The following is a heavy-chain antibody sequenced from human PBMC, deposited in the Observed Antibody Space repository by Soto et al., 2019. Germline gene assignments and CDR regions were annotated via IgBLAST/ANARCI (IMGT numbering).Heavy chain of an antibody. J-gene: IGHJ4*02. Sequence: PGGSLRLSCAASGFTFSSYVMSWVRQAPGKGLEWVSAITGSDGNTYYADSVKGRLTISRDDSKSTLYLQMNSLRAEDTAVYYCVKGGYGNNYLYYTWGQGTLVTVSS. D-gene: IGHD4-17*01. CDR3: VKGGYGNNYLYYT. CDR2: ITGSDGNT. CDR1: GFTFSSYV. V-gene: IGHV3-23*01.